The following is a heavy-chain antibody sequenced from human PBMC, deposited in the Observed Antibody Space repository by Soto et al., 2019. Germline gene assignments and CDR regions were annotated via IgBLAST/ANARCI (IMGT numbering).Heavy chain of an antibody. CDR1: GFTLNDFG. Sequence: QVQLVQSGGEVKKPGASVKVSCKASGFTLNDFGVSWVRQAPGQGLEWMGWISGYDGNTNFAQKYEGRVTMTIDSSTTTAYMELRNLRSDDTAIYYCAREEWIGQTPFDNWGQGTLVTVSS. V-gene: IGHV1-18*01. CDR3: AREEWIGQTPFDN. J-gene: IGHJ4*02. CDR2: ISGYDGNT. D-gene: IGHD3-10*01.